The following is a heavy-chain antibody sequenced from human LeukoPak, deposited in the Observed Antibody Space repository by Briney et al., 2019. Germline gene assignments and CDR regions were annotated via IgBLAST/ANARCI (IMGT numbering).Heavy chain of an antibody. D-gene: IGHD2-2*01. J-gene: IGHJ6*03. CDR3: ARGGPAAYTDVGYYYYYYMDV. CDR2: INPNSGGT. V-gene: IGHV1-2*02. CDR1: GYTFTGYY. Sequence: ASVKVSCKASGYTFTGYYMHWVRQAPGQGLEWMGWINPNSGGTNYAQKFQGRATMTRDTSISTAYMELSRLRSDDTAVYYCARGGPAAYTDVGYYYYYYMDVWGKGTTVTVSS.